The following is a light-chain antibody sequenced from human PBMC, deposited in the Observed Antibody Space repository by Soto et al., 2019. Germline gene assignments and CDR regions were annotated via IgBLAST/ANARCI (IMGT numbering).Light chain of an antibody. Sequence: EIVLTQSPGTLSLSPGERATLSCRASQSVSSSYLAWYQQKPGQAPRLLIYGVSSRATGIPGRFSGSGSGTDFTLTISRLEPEDFAVYYCQQYGRSPFTLGPGTKVDIK. V-gene: IGKV3-20*01. CDR3: QQYGRSPFT. CDR1: QSVSSSY. CDR2: GVS. J-gene: IGKJ3*01.